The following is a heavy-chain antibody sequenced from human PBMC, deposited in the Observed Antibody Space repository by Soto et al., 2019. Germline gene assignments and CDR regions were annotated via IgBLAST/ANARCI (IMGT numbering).Heavy chain of an antibody. CDR1: GFTFSSYA. CDR2: ISGSGGST. D-gene: IGHD2-15*01. CDR3: AKDPQCGSGGSGYIVYYYYGMDV. V-gene: IGHV3-23*01. Sequence: EVQLLESGGGLVQPGGSLRLSCAASGFTFSSYAMSWVRQAPGKGLEWVSAISGSGGSTYYADSVKGRFTISRDNSKNTLYLQMNSLRAEDTAVYYCAKDPQCGSGGSGYIVYYYYGMDVWGQGTTVTVSS. J-gene: IGHJ6*02.